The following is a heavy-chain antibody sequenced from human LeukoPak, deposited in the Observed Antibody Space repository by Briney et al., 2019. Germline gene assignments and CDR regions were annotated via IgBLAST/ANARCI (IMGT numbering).Heavy chain of an antibody. CDR1: GFTFSSYE. CDR3: ARVARGHYYYYMDV. J-gene: IGHJ6*03. V-gene: IGHV3-48*03. CDR2: ISSSGSTR. D-gene: IGHD5-12*01. Sequence: PGGSLRLSCAASGFTFSSYEMNWVRQAPGKGLEWVSYISSSGSTRYYADSVKGRFTISRDNSKNTLYLQMGSLRAEDMAVYYCARVARGHYYYYMDVWGKGTTVTISS.